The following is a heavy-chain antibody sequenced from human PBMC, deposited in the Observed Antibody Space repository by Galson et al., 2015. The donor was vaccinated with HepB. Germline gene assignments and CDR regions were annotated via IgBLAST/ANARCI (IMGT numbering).Heavy chain of an antibody. CDR1: GFTFSSYA. CDR2: ITYDGSNK. CDR3: ARDVASRYYYYYYGMDV. Sequence: SLRLSCAASGFTFSSYAMHWVRQAPGKGLEWVAVITYDGSNKYYADSVKGRFTVSRDNSKNTLYLQMNSLRAEDTAVYYCARDVASRYYYYYYGMDVWGQGTTVTVSS. V-gene: IGHV3-30-3*01. D-gene: IGHD5-12*01. J-gene: IGHJ6*02.